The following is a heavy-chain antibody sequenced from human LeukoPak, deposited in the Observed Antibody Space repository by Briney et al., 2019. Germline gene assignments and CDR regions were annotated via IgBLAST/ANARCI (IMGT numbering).Heavy chain of an antibody. CDR1: GFTFSDYY. V-gene: IGHV3-11*01. Sequence: GGSLRLSCAASGFTFSDYYMSWIRQAPGKGLEWVSYISSSGSTIYYADSVKGRFTISRDNAKNSLYLQMNSLRAEDTAVYYCARDWRKSDYGRSDAFDIWGQGTMVTVSS. CDR3: ARDWRKSDYGRSDAFDI. D-gene: IGHD4-17*01. CDR2: ISSSGSTI. J-gene: IGHJ3*02.